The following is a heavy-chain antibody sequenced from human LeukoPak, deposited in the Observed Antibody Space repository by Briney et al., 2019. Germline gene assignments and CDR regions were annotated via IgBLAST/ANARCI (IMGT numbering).Heavy chain of an antibody. Sequence: PSETLSLTCAVYGGSFSGYYWGWIRQPPGKGLEWIGSIYHSGSTYYNPSLKSRVTISVDTSKNQFSLKLSSVTAADTAVYYCARRYCGGDCYWFDPWGQGTLVTVSS. D-gene: IGHD2-21*01. V-gene: IGHV4-38-2*01. CDR3: ARRYCGGDCYWFDP. CDR1: GGSFSGYY. CDR2: IYHSGST. J-gene: IGHJ5*02.